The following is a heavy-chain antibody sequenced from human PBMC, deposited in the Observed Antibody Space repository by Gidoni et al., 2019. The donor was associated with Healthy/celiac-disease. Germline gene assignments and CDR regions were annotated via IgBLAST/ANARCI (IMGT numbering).Heavy chain of an antibody. CDR2: INHSGST. CDR1: GGSFSGYY. CDR3: ARGGLRVVVVAALRPNAFDI. Sequence: QVQLQQWGAGLLKPSETLSLTCAVYGGSFSGYYWSWIRQPPGKGLEWIGEINHSGSTNYNPSLKSRVTISVDTSKNQFSLKLSSVTAADTAVYYCARGGLRVVVVAALRPNAFDIWGQGTMVTVSS. V-gene: IGHV4-34*01. J-gene: IGHJ3*02. D-gene: IGHD2-15*01.